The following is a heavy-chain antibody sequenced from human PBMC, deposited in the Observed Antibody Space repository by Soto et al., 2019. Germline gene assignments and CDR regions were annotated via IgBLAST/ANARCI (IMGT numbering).Heavy chain of an antibody. J-gene: IGHJ6*03. CDR3: ARGSSEYYYYYYYMDV. V-gene: IGHV5-51*01. Sequence: PGESLKISCKGSGYSFTSYWVGWVRQMPGKGLEWMGIIYPGDSDTRYSPSFQGQVTIPADKSISTAYLQWSSLKASDTAMYYCARGSSEYYYYYYYMDVWGKGTTVTVSS. D-gene: IGHD6-6*01. CDR1: GYSFTSYW. CDR2: IYPGDSDT.